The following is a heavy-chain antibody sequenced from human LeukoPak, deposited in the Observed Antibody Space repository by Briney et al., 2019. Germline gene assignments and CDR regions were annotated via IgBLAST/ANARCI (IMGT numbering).Heavy chain of an antibody. Sequence: PGGSLRLSCTASGFTFGDYAMSWVRQAPGKGLEWVSAISGSGTSTYYADSVKGRFTISRDNSKNTLYLQMNGLRAEDTAVYYCAKGYCVNDKCSNYDYWGQGTLVAVSS. D-gene: IGHD2-8*01. CDR2: ISGSGTST. J-gene: IGHJ4*02. V-gene: IGHV3-23*01. CDR1: GFTFGDYA. CDR3: AKGYCVNDKCSNYDY.